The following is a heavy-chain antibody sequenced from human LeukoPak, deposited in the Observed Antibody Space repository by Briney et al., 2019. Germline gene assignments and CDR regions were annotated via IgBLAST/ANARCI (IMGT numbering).Heavy chain of an antibody. Sequence: GGSLRLSCAASGFTFSNAWMSWVRQAPGKGLEWVGRIKSKTDGGTTDYAAPVKGRFTISRDDSKNTLYLQMNSLKTEDTAVYYCTTMPGIAAAARPWGQGTLVTVSS. D-gene: IGHD6-13*01. J-gene: IGHJ4*02. CDR3: TTMPGIAAAARP. V-gene: IGHV3-15*01. CDR1: GFTFSNAW. CDR2: IKSKTDGGTT.